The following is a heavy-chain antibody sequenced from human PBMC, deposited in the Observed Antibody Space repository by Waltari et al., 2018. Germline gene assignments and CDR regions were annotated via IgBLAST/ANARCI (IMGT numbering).Heavy chain of an antibody. CDR3: ARDVEGDGVLYGSPRRFDY. J-gene: IGHJ4*02. CDR1: NFYISTRYH. V-gene: IGHV4-38-2*02. Sequence: QVQLQESGPGLVKPSETLSLTCAVSNFYISTRYHWGWIRQPPGKGLEWSGSMYYRGTTYYNPSLKGRVTISVDTSKNNLFLNLNSVTAADTAVYYCARDVEGDGVLYGSPRRFDYWGQGILVTVSS. D-gene: IGHD3-10*01. CDR2: MYYRGTT.